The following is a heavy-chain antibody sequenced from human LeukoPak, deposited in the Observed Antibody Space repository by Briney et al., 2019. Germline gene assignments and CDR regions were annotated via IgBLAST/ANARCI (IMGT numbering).Heavy chain of an antibody. D-gene: IGHD3-3*01. CDR3: ARGNVGVVQEH. CDR1: GVSISNGY. V-gene: IGHV4-4*07. J-gene: IGHJ1*01. Sequence: PSETLSLTCNVSGVSISNGYWNWIRLPAGRGLEWIGRIYPSGTTYYYPSLKSRVTMSLDTSKNQFSLMLRSVTAADTAVYYCARGNVGVVQEHWGQGTLVTVSS. CDR2: IYPSGTT.